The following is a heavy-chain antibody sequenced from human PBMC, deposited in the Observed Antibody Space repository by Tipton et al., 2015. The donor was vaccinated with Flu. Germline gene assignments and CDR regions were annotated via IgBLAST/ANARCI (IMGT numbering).Heavy chain of an antibody. J-gene: IGHJ4*02. D-gene: IGHD6-19*01. Sequence: TLSLTCTVSGGSMRSYYWSWIRQSPGTGLEWIGYVLYGGITNYNPSLKSRVTISMDTSKNQYSLKLTSVTAADTAVYYCARDSSGWYLFDYWGQGTLVTVSS. V-gene: IGHV4-59*01. CDR1: GGSMRSYY. CDR3: ARDSSGWYLFDY. CDR2: VLYGGIT.